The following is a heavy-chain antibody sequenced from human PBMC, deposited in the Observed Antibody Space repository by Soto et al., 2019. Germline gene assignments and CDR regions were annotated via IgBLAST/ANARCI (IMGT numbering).Heavy chain of an antibody. CDR1: GFTFSSYD. J-gene: IGHJ6*02. Sequence: GGSLRLSCAASGFTFSSYDMHWVRQATGKGLEWVSAIGTAGDTYYPGSVKGRLTISRENAKNSLYLQMNSLRAGDTAVYYCARGVGYYGSGSYRGYYYGMDVWGQGTTVTVSS. CDR2: IGTAGDT. V-gene: IGHV3-13*04. CDR3: ARGVGYYGSGSYRGYYYGMDV. D-gene: IGHD3-10*01.